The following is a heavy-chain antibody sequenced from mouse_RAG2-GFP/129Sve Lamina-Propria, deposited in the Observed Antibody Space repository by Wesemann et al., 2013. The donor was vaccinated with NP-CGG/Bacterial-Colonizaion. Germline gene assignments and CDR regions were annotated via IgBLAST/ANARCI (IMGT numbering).Heavy chain of an antibody. CDR2: INPSTGGT. Sequence: EVQLQQSGPELVKPGASVKISCKASGYSFTGYYMNWVKQSPEKSLEWIGEINPSTGGTTYNQKFKAKATLTVDKTSSTAYMQLSSLTSEDSAVYYCAMNWDPAWFAYWGQGTLVTVSA. V-gene: IGHV1-42*01. CDR3: AMNWDPAWFAY. CDR1: GYSFTGYY. D-gene: IGHD4-1*01. J-gene: IGHJ3*01.